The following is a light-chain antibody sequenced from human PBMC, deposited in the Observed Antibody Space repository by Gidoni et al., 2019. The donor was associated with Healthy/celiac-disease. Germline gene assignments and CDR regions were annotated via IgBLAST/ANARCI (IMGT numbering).Light chain of an antibody. CDR2: DVS. CDR1: SSDVGGYNY. V-gene: IGLV2-14*01. J-gene: IGLJ3*02. Sequence: QSALTQPASVSGSPGQSITISCTGTSSDVGGYNYVSWYQQHPGKAPKLMIYDVSNRPSGVSNRFSGSKSGNTASLTISGLQAEDEADYYCRSYTSSSTWVFGRGTKLTVL. CDR3: RSYTSSSTWV.